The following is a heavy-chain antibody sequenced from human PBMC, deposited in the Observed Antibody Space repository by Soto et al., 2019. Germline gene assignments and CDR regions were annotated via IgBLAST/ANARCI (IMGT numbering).Heavy chain of an antibody. D-gene: IGHD6-6*01. Sequence: GGSLRLSCAASGFTFSSYWMHWVRQAPGKGLVWVSRFNSDENSTNYADSVKGRFTISRDNAKNTLYLQMNSLRAEDTAVYYCARGRADRTRYYGMDVWGKGTTVTVSS. J-gene: IGHJ6*04. CDR3: ARGRADRTRYYGMDV. CDR2: FNSDENST. CDR1: GFTFSSYW. V-gene: IGHV3-74*01.